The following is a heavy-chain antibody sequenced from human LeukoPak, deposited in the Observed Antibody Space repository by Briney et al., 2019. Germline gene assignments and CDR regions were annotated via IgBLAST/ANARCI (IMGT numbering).Heavy chain of an antibody. CDR1: GGSISNYY. V-gene: IGHV4-59*01. J-gene: IGHJ4*02. CDR3: AREEYSGSSDFDY. CDR2: IYYTGST. D-gene: IGHD1-26*01. Sequence: SETLSLTCTVSGGSISNYYWSWIRQPPGKGLEWIAYIYYTGSTNYNPSLKSRVTISVDTSKNQFSLKLSSVTAADTAVYYCAREEYSGSSDFDYWGQGTLVTVSS.